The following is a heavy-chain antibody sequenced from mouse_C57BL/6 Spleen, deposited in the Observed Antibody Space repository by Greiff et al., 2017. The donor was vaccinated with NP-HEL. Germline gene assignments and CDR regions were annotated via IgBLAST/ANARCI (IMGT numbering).Heavy chain of an antibody. CDR1: GYTFTDYN. J-gene: IGHJ2*01. CDR2: INPNNGGT. Sequence: EVQLQQSGPELVKPGASVKIPCKASGYTFTDYNMDWVKQSHGKSLEWIGDINPNNGGTNYNQKFKGKATLTVDKSSSTAYMELRSLTSEDTAVYYCARSDYDGYFDYWGQGTTLTVSS. CDR3: ARSDYDGYFDY. D-gene: IGHD2-4*01. V-gene: IGHV1-18*01.